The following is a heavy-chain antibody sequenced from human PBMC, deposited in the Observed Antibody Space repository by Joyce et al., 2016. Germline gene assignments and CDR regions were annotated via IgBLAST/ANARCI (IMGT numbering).Heavy chain of an antibody. Sequence: EVQLVESGGGLAQPGGSLRLTCAAAGFSVRAYSMQWVRQAPGKGREWISYIGSDIYYADSVKGRFTVSRDYGQNSLFLEMNSLRAEDTAVYYCARDGPPAGPDVDYWGQGTLVIVSS. D-gene: IGHD2-2*01. CDR1: GFSVRAYS. CDR3: ARDGPPAGPDVDY. CDR2: IGSDI. V-gene: IGHV3-48*01. J-gene: IGHJ4*02.